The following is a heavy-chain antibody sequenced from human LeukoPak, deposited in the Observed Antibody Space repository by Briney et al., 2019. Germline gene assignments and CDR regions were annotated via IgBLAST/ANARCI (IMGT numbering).Heavy chain of an antibody. D-gene: IGHD3-10*01. Sequence: SETLSLTCAVYGGSFSGYYWGWIRQPPGKGLEWIGSIYYSGSTYYNPSLKSRVTISVDTSKNQFSLKLSSVTAADTAVYYCARDNRVHYYGSGSYPDYYYCMDVWGKGTTVTVSS. CDR1: GGSFSGYY. CDR3: ARDNRVHYYGSGSYPDYYYCMDV. CDR2: IYYSGST. V-gene: IGHV4-34*01. J-gene: IGHJ6*03.